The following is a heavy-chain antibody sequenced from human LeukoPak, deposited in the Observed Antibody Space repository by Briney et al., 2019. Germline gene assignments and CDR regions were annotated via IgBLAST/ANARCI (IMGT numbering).Heavy chain of an antibody. CDR3: ARQGYADFSSRPFDY. V-gene: IGHV4-39*01. J-gene: IGHJ4*02. Sequence: SETLSLTCTVSDGSISSSSYYWGWIRQPPGKGLEWIGSVYYGGSTYYNPSLKSRVTISVDTSKNQFSLKLRSVTAADTAMYYCARQGYADFSSRPFDYWGQGTLVTVSS. CDR1: DGSISSSSYY. CDR2: VYYGGST. D-gene: IGHD4-17*01.